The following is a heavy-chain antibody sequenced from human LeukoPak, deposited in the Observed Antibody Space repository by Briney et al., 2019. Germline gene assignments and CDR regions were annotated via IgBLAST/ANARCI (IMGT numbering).Heavy chain of an antibody. CDR1: GYTFTSYG. CDR3: ARDTVVVPAAPFDY. Sequence: ASVEVSCKASGYTFTSYGISWVRQAPGQGLEWMGWISAYNGNTNYAQKLQGRVTMTTDTSTSTAYMELRSLRSDDTAVYYCARDTVVVPAAPFDYWGQGTLVTVSS. CDR2: ISAYNGNT. D-gene: IGHD2-2*01. J-gene: IGHJ4*02. V-gene: IGHV1-18*01.